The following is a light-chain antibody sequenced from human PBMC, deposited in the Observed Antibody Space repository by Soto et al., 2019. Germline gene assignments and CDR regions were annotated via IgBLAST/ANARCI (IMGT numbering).Light chain of an antibody. CDR1: QSVDTF. V-gene: IGKV3-11*01. Sequence: ETALTQSPATLSLSPGERATLSCRASQSVDTFLAWYQQKPGQAPRLLIYDASNRATGIPARFSGSGSGTDFTLTISSLEPEDFAVYYCQQHSHWPPWTFGQGTKVDIK. CDR2: DAS. CDR3: QQHSHWPPWT. J-gene: IGKJ1*01.